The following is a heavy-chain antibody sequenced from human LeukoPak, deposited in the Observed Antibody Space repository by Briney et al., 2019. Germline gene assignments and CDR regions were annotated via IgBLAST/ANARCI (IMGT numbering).Heavy chain of an antibody. Sequence: SETLSLTCAVYGGSFSGYYWSWIRQPPGKGLEWIGEINHSESTNYNPSLKSRVTISVDTSKNQFSLKLSSVTAADTAVYYCARSWPGGYLDYWGQGTLVTVSS. CDR3: ARSWPGGYLDY. J-gene: IGHJ4*02. V-gene: IGHV4-34*01. CDR2: INHSEST. D-gene: IGHD4-23*01. CDR1: GGSFSGYY.